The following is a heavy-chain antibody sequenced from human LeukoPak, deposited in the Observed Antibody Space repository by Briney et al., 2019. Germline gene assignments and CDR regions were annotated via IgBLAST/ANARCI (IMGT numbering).Heavy chain of an antibody. J-gene: IGHJ5*02. CDR3: ARGRPPRRDGYIARWFDP. CDR2: INHSGSA. CDR1: GGSFSGYY. D-gene: IGHD5-24*01. Sequence: SETLSLTCAVYGGSFSGYYWSWIRQPPGKGLEWIGEINHSGSANYNPSLKSRVTISVDTSKNQFSLKLSSVTAADTAVYYCARGRPPRRDGYIARWFDPWGQGTLVTVSS. V-gene: IGHV4-34*01.